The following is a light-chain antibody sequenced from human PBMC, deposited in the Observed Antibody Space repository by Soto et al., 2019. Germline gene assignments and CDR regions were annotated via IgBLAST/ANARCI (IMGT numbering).Light chain of an antibody. V-gene: IGKV3-20*01. CDR2: GAS. Sequence: EIVLTQSPGTLSLSPGERATLSWRASQSVSSSYLAWYQQKPGQAPRLLIYGASSRATGIPDRFSGSGSGTDFTLTISRLEPEDFAVYYCQQYGSSSPTFGGGTK. CDR1: QSVSSSY. CDR3: QQYGSSSPT. J-gene: IGKJ4*01.